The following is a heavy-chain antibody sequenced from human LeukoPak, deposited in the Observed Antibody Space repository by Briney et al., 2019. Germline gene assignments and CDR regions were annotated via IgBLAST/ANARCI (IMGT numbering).Heavy chain of an antibody. CDR3: ARTMVRGVISAYDYGMDV. D-gene: IGHD3-10*01. J-gene: IGHJ6*02. CDR2: MDPNSGNT. Sequence: ASVKVSCKASGYTFTSYDINWVRQATGQGRGGMGWMDPNSGNTGYAQKFQGRVTMTRNTSISTAYMELSSLRSEDPAVYYCARTMVRGVISAYDYGMDVWGQGTTVTVSS. V-gene: IGHV1-8*01. CDR1: GYTFTSYD.